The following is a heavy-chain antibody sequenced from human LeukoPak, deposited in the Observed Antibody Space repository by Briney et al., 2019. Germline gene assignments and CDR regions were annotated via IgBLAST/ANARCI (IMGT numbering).Heavy chain of an antibody. Sequence: ASVKVSCKASGYTFTGYYMHWVRQAPGQGLEWMGRINPNSGGANYAQKFQGRVTMTRDTSISTAHMELSRLRSDNTAVYYCARGNQLLGNDPWGQGTLVTVSS. CDR1: GYTFTGYY. CDR3: ARGNQLLGNDP. D-gene: IGHD1-26*01. V-gene: IGHV1-2*06. J-gene: IGHJ5*02. CDR2: INPNSGGA.